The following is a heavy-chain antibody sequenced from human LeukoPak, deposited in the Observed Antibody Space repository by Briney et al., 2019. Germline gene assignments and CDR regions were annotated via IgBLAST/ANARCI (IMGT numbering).Heavy chain of an antibody. CDR1: GFTFNTYY. Sequence: GGSLRLSCAASGFTFNTYYMTWVRQAPGKGLEWVAGIKQDGSENYYMDSVKGRFTISRDNSRNSLYLQMNSLRAEDTAVYFCARERYCTSATCYAGVPFDSWGQGTLVTVSS. CDR3: ARERYCTSATCYAGVPFDS. V-gene: IGHV3-7*01. J-gene: IGHJ4*02. CDR2: IKQDGSEN. D-gene: IGHD2-2*01.